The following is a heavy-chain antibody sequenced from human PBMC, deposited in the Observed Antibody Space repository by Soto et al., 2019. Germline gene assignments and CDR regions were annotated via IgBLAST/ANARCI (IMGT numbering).Heavy chain of an antibody. D-gene: IGHD3-10*01. CDR2: INDVATRT. CDR3: LRDFYGY. CDR1: GFAFSRCW. V-gene: IGHV3-74*01. Sequence: GGSLRLSCAASGFAFSRCWMHWVRQAPGGGLMWVSRINDVATRTHYVDSVKGRFTISRDNAKNSLYLQMNSLRAEDTAVYYCLRDFYGYWGQGNMVTVSS. J-gene: IGHJ4*02.